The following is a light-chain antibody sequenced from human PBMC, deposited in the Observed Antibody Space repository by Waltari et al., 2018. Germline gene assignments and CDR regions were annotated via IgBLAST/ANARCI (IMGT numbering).Light chain of an antibody. CDR2: DVR. CDR3: YSFAAYTTFYV. V-gene: IGLV2-23*02. J-gene: IGLJ1*01. CDR1: SSDVGAYNY. Sequence: QSALTQPASVSGSPGQSIAISCTGTSSDVGAYNYVSWYQQHPGKAPKVIIYDVRKRPSGICSVFSGYKSDDPASMTISRLQAEDEADYFCYSFAAYTTFYVFGSGTKLTVL.